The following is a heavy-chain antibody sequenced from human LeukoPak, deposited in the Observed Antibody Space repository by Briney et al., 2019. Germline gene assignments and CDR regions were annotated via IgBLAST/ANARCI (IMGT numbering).Heavy chain of an antibody. CDR1: GYTFSSYG. D-gene: IGHD5-18*01. Sequence: ASVKVSCKASGYTFSSYGISWVRQAPGQGLEWMGWISAYNGNTNYAQNLQGRVTMTTDTSTSTAYMELSSPRSEDTAVYYCARGGYSYGYYYYGMDVWGQGTTVTVSS. CDR2: ISAYNGNT. V-gene: IGHV1-18*01. CDR3: ARGGYSYGYYYYGMDV. J-gene: IGHJ6*02.